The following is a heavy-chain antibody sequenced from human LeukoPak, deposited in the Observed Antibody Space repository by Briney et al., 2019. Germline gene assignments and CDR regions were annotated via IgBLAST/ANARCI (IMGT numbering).Heavy chain of an antibody. D-gene: IGHD5-24*01. CDR2: IKQDESEK. CDR1: GFTFSSYW. Sequence: GGSLRLSCAASGFTFSSYWMSWVRQAPGKGLEWVANIKQDESEKYYVDSVKGRFTISRDSAKNSLYLQMNSLRAEDTAVYYCAGSRWLSYYFDYWGQGTLVTVSS. CDR3: AGSRWLSYYFDY. V-gene: IGHV3-7*01. J-gene: IGHJ4*02.